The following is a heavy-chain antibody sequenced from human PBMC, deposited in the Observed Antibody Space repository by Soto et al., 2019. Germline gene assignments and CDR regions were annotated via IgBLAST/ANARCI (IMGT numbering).Heavy chain of an antibody. V-gene: IGHV3-30*18. CDR1: GFTFSSYG. CDR2: ISYDGSNI. Sequence: QVQLVESGGGVVQPGRSLRLSCAASGFTFSSYGMHWVRQAPGKGLEWVAVISYDGSNIYYADSVKGRFTISRDNSKNTLYLQMNSLRAEDTAVYYCAKEDSGQTGWYQGYYGMDVWGQGTTVTVSS. D-gene: IGHD5-12*01. CDR3: AKEDSGQTGWYQGYYGMDV. J-gene: IGHJ6*02.